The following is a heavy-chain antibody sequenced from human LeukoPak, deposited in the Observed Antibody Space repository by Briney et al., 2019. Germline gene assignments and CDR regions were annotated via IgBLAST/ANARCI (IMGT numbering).Heavy chain of an antibody. Sequence: KPSETLSLTCTVSGGSISSGSYYWSWIRQPAGKGLEWIGRIYTSGSTNYNPSLKSRVTISVDTSKSQFSLKLSSLTAADTAVYYCASGPYPAAGTDHQFDYWGQGTLVTVFS. J-gene: IGHJ4*02. CDR2: IYTSGST. CDR3: ASGPYPAAGTDHQFDY. CDR1: GGSISSGSYY. V-gene: IGHV4-61*02. D-gene: IGHD6-13*01.